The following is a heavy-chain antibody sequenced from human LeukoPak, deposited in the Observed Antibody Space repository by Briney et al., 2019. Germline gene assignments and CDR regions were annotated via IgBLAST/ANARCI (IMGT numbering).Heavy chain of an antibody. D-gene: IGHD6-13*01. J-gene: IGHJ4*02. V-gene: IGHV3-7*01. CDR3: ARDIEAAGLFLDY. CDR1: GFTFSSYW. CDR2: MKYDGSEK. Sequence: TGGSLSLSCAASGFTFSSYWMSWVRQAPGKGLEWVANMKYDGSEKYYVDSVKGRFTNSRDNAKNSLYLQMNSLRAEDTAVYYCARDIEAAGLFLDYWGQGTLVTVSS.